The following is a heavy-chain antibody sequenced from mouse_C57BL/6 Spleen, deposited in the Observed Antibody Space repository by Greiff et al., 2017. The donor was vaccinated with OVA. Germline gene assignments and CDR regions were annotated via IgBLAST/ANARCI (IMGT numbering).Heavy chain of an antibody. V-gene: IGHV5-9-1*02. CDR3: TRGARYGYDYCDY. Sequence: EVQVVESGEGLVKPGGSLKLSCAASGFTFSSYAMSWVRQTPEKRLAWVAYISSGGDYIYYADTVKGRFTISRANARNTLYLQMSSLKSEDTAMYYCTRGARYGYDYCDYWGQGTTLTVSA. D-gene: IGHD2-2*01. J-gene: IGHJ2*01. CDR1: GFTFSSYA. CDR2: ISSGGDYI.